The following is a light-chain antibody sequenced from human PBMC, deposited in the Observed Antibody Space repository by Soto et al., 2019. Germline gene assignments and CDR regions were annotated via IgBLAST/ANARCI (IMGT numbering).Light chain of an antibody. CDR3: QQYDIWPPYT. CDR2: DAS. Sequence: VMTQSPASLSASPGERVTLSCRASQNIRSSLAWYQQRPGQAPRPLIYDASTRATGIPPRFSGGGSGTEFTVTISSLQSEDFAIYYCQQYDIWPPYTFGQGTKVDIK. V-gene: IGKV3-15*01. J-gene: IGKJ2*01. CDR1: QNIRSS.